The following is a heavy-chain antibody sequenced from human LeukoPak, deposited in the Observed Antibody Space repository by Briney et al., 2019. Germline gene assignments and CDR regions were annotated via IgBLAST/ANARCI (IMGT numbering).Heavy chain of an antibody. Sequence: GGSLRLSCEASGFTFSSYSMNWVRQAPGKGLEWVSGINWSGGRTGYGDSLKGRFTISRDNAKNTLYLQMNSLRAEDTALYYCARDLTRTDNWGQGTLVTVSS. J-gene: IGHJ4*02. CDR2: INWSGGRT. V-gene: IGHV3-20*04. D-gene: IGHD1/OR15-1a*01. CDR3: ARDLTRTDN. CDR1: GFTFSSYS.